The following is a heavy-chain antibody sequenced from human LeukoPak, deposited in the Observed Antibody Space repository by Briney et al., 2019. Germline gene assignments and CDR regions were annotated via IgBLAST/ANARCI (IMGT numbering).Heavy chain of an antibody. CDR2: IKSKTDGGTT. D-gene: IGHD2-2*01. CDR3: AKAGGGVGKALVRGLIVVVPAASPDYFDY. Sequence: PGGSLRLSCAASGFTFSNAWMSWVRQAPGKGLEWVGRIKSKTDGGTTDYAAPVKGRFTISRDDSKNTLYLQMNSLRAEDTAAYYCAKAGGGVGKALVRGLIVVVPAASPDYFDYWGQGTLVTVSS. V-gene: IGHV3-15*01. J-gene: IGHJ4*02. CDR1: GFTFSNAW.